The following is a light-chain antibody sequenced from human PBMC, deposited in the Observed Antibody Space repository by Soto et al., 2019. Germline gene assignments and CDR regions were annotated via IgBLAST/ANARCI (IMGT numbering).Light chain of an antibody. CDR2: DVS. CDR3: QQFNSYPIT. Sequence: AIQLTQSPSSLSASVGDRVTITCRASQDIRGAFAWYQQKPGKAPKILIYDVSILESGVPSRFSGSSSGTDFTLTISSLQPGDFATYYCQQFNSYPITFGQGTRLEIK. J-gene: IGKJ5*01. V-gene: IGKV1-13*02. CDR1: QDIRGA.